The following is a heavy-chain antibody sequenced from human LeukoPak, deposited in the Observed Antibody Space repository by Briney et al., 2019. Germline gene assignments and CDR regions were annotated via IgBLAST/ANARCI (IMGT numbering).Heavy chain of an antibody. V-gene: IGHV3-48*02. CDR2: ISSSSTI. CDR3: ARHRSGWYVGGDY. Sequence: GGSQRLSCAASGFTFSSYSMNWVRQAPGKGLEWVSYISSSSTIYYADSVKGRFTISRDNAKNSLYLQMNSLRDEDSAVYYCARHRSGWYVGGDYWGQGTLLTVSS. D-gene: IGHD6-19*01. CDR1: GFTFSSYS. J-gene: IGHJ4*02.